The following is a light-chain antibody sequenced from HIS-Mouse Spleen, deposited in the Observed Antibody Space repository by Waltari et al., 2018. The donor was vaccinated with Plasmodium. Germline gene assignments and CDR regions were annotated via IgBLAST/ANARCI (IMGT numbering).Light chain of an antibody. CDR1: QSVSIRY. V-gene: IGKV3-20*01. J-gene: IGKJ1*01. CDR2: GAS. CDR3: QQYGSAGT. Sequence: EIVLTQSPGTLSLSPGERATLSCRASQSVSIRYLAWYQQKPGQTPRLPIYGASRRATGIPDRFSGSGSGTDFTLTISRLEPEDFAVYYWQQYGSAGTFGQGTKVEIK.